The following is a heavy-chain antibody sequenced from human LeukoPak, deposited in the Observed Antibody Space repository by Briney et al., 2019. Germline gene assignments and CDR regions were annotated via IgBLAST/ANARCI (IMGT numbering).Heavy chain of an antibody. CDR1: GGSFSGYY. V-gene: IGHV4-34*01. CDR3: ARGRLVNDHPC. D-gene: IGHD3-9*01. CDR2: INHSGST. J-gene: IGHJ4*02. Sequence: SETLSLTCAVYGGSFSGYYWSWIRQPPGKGLEWIGEINHSGSTNYNPPLKSRVTISVDKSKNQFSLKLSSVTAADTAVYYCARGRLVNDHPCWGQGTLVTVSS.